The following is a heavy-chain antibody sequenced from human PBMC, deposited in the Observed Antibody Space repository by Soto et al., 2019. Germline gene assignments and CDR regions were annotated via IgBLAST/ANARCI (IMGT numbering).Heavy chain of an antibody. CDR3: AREAISSDYFDY. CDR1: GFTVSSNY. CDR2: IYSGGRT. V-gene: IGHV3-53*02. D-gene: IGHD3-22*01. Sequence: EVQLVETGGGLIQPGGSLRLSCAASGFTVSSNYMSWVRQAPGQGLEWVSFIYSGGRTYYADSVKGRFTISRDNSKNTLYVQMNSLRAEDTAVYYCAREAISSDYFDYWGQGTLVIVSS. J-gene: IGHJ4*02.